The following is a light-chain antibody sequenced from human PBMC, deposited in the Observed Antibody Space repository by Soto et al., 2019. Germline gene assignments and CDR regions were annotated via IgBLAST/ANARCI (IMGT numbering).Light chain of an antibody. CDR2: GAS. V-gene: IGKV3-20*01. Sequence: IVLTQSPGTLSLSPGERATLPCRASQSVSSSYLAWYQQKPGQALRLLIYGASSRATGIPDRFSGSGSGTDFTLTISRLEPEDFAVYYCQQYGTSPPLTFGGGTKVDIK. CDR3: QQYGTSPPLT. J-gene: IGKJ4*01. CDR1: QSVSSSY.